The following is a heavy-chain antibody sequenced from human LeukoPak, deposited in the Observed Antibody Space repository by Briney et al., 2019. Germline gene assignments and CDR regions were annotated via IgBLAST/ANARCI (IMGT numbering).Heavy chain of an antibody. Sequence: GGSLRLSCAASGFTFSSYSMNWVRQAPGKGLEWVSSISSSSSYIYYADSVKGRFTISRDNAKNSLYLQMNSLRAEDTAVYYCAKGSGYYIPRSYFDYWGQGTLVTVSS. CDR1: GFTFSSYS. CDR3: AKGSGYYIPRSYFDY. CDR2: ISSSSSYI. J-gene: IGHJ4*02. V-gene: IGHV3-21*04. D-gene: IGHD3-3*01.